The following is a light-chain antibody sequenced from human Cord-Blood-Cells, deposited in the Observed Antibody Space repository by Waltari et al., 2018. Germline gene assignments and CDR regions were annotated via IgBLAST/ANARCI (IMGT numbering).Light chain of an antibody. V-gene: IGKV3-11*01. CDR3: QQRSNWPRT. Sequence: EIVLTQSPATLPLSPGERATLSCRASQSVSSYFAWYQQNPGQAPRLLIYPASNRATGIPARFSGSGSGTDFTLTISSLEPEDFAVYYCQQRSNWPRTFGQGTRLEIK. CDR2: PAS. CDR1: QSVSSY. J-gene: IGKJ5*01.